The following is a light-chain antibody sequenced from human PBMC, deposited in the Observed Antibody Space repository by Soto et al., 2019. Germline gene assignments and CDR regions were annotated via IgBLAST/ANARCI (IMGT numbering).Light chain of an antibody. Sequence: DIVLTQSPDTLSLSPGNRATLSCRASQSVSSSYLAWYQHRPGQAPRLLIFGASSRATGIPDRFSGTGSGTDFTLTISRLEPEDFAVYYCQQYGNSPWTFGQGTKVDI. CDR1: QSVSSSY. J-gene: IGKJ1*01. CDR3: QQYGNSPWT. CDR2: GAS. V-gene: IGKV3-20*01.